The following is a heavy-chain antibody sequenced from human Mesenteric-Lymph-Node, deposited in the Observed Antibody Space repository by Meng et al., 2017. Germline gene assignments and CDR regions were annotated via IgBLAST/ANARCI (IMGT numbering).Heavy chain of an antibody. J-gene: IGHJ6*02. D-gene: IGHD2-8*01. Sequence: GESLKISCAASGFTFSNKNMKWVRQAPGKGLEWVSSISRSGSYKKYADLVRGRFIISRDNAKNSLYLQMNSLRAEDTAVYYCARDKATNGNYYGLDFWGQGTTVTVSS. V-gene: IGHV3-21*01. CDR2: ISRSGSYK. CDR1: GFTFSNKN. CDR3: ARDKATNGNYYGLDF.